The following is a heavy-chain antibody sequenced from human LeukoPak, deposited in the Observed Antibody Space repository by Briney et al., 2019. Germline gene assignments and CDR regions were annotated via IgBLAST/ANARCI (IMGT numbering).Heavy chain of an antibody. CDR1: GGTLSSYA. V-gene: IGHV1-69*05. CDR3: AKEVGYYDSSGYSRYYFDY. D-gene: IGHD3-22*01. CDR2: IIPIFGTA. Sequence: GASVKVSCKASGGTLSSYAISWVRQAPGQGLEWMGGIIPIFGTANYAQKFQGRVTITTDESTSTAYMELSSLRSEDTAVYYCAKEVGYYDSSGYSRYYFDYWGQGTLVTVSS. J-gene: IGHJ4*02.